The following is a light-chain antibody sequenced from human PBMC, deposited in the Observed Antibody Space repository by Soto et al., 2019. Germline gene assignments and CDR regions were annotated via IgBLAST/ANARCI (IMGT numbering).Light chain of an antibody. CDR1: QSISNW. J-gene: IGKJ1*01. V-gene: IGKV1-5*01. CDR3: QQYMSYS. CDR2: HAS. Sequence: DIPMTQSPSTLPAPVGDGVKITCRASQSISNWLAWYPQKPGTAPKLLIYHASTLESGVPSRFSGSGSGTEFTLTISSLQPDDFATYYCQQYMSYSFGQGTKLDIK.